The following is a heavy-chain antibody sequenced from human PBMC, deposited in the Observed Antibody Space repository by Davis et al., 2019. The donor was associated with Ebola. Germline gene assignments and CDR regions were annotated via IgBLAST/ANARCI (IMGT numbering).Heavy chain of an antibody. CDR1: GYTFTSYY. J-gene: IGHJ6*02. Sequence: SVKVSCKASGYTFTSYYMHWVRQAPGQGLEWMGGIIPIFGTANYAQKFQGRVTITADESTSTAYMELSSLRSEDTAVYYCARDSTTDYYYGMDVWGQGTTVTVSS. CDR2: IIPIFGTA. V-gene: IGHV1-69*13. CDR3: ARDSTTDYYYGMDV. D-gene: IGHD5/OR15-5a*01.